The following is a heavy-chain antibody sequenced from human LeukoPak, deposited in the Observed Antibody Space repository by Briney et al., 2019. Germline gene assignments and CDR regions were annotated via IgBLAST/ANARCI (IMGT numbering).Heavy chain of an antibody. J-gene: IGHJ3*02. CDR3: ARTAYYDILTGPWGAFDI. CDR2: IIPIFGTA. V-gene: IGHV1-69*05. Sequence: ASVRVSCKASGYSFSIYGISWVRQAPGQGLEWMGRIIPIFGTANYAQKFQGRVTITTDESTSTAYMELSSLRSEDTAVYYCARTAYYDILTGPWGAFDIWGQGTMVTVSS. D-gene: IGHD3-9*01. CDR1: GYSFSIYG.